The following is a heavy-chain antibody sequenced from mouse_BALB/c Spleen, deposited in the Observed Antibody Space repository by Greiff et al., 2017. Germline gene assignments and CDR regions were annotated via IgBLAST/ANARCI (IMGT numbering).Heavy chain of an antibody. D-gene: IGHD1-1*01. V-gene: IGHV14-3*02. Sequence: EVQLQQFGAELVKPGASVKLSCTASGFNIKDTYMYWVKQRPEQGLEWIGRIDPANGNSKYDPKFQGKATITADTSSNTAYLQLSSLTSEDTAVYYCARAYYGSTYFDYWGQGTTLTVSS. CDR3: ARAYYGSTYFDY. CDR1: GFNIKDTY. J-gene: IGHJ2*01. CDR2: IDPANGNS.